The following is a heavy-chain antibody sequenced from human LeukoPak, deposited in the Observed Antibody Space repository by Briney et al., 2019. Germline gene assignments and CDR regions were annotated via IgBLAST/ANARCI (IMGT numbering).Heavy chain of an antibody. CDR3: ARARPRYRDY. J-gene: IGHJ4*02. CDR1: GGSFSGYY. V-gene: IGHV4-34*01. Sequence: SETLSLTCAVYGGSFSGYYWSWIRQPPGKGLEWIGEINHSGSTNYNPSLKSRVTISVDTSKNQFSLKLSSVTAADTAVYYCARARPRYRDYWGQGTLDTVSS. D-gene: IGHD1-26*01. CDR2: INHSGST.